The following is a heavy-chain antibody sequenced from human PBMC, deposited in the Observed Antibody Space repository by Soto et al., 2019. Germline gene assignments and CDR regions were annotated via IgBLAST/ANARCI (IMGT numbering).Heavy chain of an antibody. CDR2: TRNKANSYTT. V-gene: IGHV3-72*01. J-gene: IGHJ6*02. D-gene: IGHD4-17*01. CDR3: ARGPPSRVTTGYYYGMDV. CDR1: GFTFSDHY. Sequence: EVQLVESGGGLVQPGGSLRLSCAASGFTFSDHYMDWVRQAPGKGLEWVGRTRNKANSYTTEYAASVKARFTISRDDSENSLNPQMNNMKTEDTAVYYFARGPPSRVTTGYYYGMDVWGQGTTVTVSS.